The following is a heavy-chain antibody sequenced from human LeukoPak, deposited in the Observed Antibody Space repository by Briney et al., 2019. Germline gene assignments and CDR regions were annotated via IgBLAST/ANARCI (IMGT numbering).Heavy chain of an antibody. CDR2: IYYSGST. CDR1: GGSISSYY. J-gene: IGHJ6*02. Sequence: SETLSLTCTVSGGSISSYYWSWIRQPPGKGLEWIGYIYYSGSTNYNPSLKSRVTISVDTSKNQFSLKLSSVTAADTAVYYCARLGGSLRSYYYYGMDVWGQGTTVTVSS. V-gene: IGHV4-59*08. D-gene: IGHD4-17*01. CDR3: ARLGGSLRSYYYYGMDV.